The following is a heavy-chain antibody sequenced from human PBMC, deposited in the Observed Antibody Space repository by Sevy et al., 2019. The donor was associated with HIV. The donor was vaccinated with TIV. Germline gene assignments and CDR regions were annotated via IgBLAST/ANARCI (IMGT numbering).Heavy chain of an antibody. CDR1: GFIFSTYT. J-gene: IGHJ6*02. Sequence: RGSLRLSCAASGFIFSTYTMTWVRQAPGKGLEWVSGISGSGGSTYYADSLKGRFTIFRDNSKSTVHLQMNSLRAEDTAVYYCAKGDRTFYGLDVWGQGTTVTVSS. V-gene: IGHV3-23*01. D-gene: IGHD2-15*01. CDR3: AKGDRTFYGLDV. CDR2: ISGSGGST.